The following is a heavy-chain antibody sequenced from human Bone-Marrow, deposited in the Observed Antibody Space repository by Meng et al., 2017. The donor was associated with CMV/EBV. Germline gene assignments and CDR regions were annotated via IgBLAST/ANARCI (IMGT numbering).Heavy chain of an antibody. D-gene: IGHD3-22*01. CDR1: GGTFSSYA. CDR2: IIPIFGTA. Sequence: QVQLVQSGTEGKEAGSSGKVSCKASGGTFSSYAISWVRQAPGQGLEWMGGIIPIFGTANYAQKFQGRVTITADESTSTAYMELSSLRSEDTAVYYCAREDSSGYSYYFDYWGQGTLVTVSS. J-gene: IGHJ4*02. CDR3: AREDSSGYSYYFDY. V-gene: IGHV1-69*12.